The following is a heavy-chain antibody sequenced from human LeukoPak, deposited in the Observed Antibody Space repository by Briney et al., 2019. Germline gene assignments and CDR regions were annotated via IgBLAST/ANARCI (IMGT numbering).Heavy chain of an antibody. CDR3: AKDTPLTAYTSGWSNNCFDY. CDR2: IWYDGSNK. D-gene: IGHD6-19*01. CDR1: GFTFSSYG. V-gene: IGHV3-33*06. J-gene: IGHJ4*02. Sequence: PGGSLRLSCAASGFTFSSYGMHWVRQAPGKGLEWVAVIWYDGSNKYYADSVKGRFTISRDNSKNTLCLQMNSLRAEDTAIYYCAKDTPLTAYTSGWSNNCFDYWGQGTLVTVSS.